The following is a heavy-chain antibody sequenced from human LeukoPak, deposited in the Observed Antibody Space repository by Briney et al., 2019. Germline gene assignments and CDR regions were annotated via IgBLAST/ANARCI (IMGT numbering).Heavy chain of an antibody. CDR1: GFSLSSSGVG. D-gene: IGHD3-10*01. Sequence: SGPMLVKPTQTLTLTCTFSGFSLSSSGVGVGWIRQPPGKALEWLAVIYWNDDKRYSPSLKSRLTITKDTSKDQVVLTMTNMDPVDTATYYCAHRVNSGSYFGCWGQGTLVTVSS. CDR3: AHRVNSGSYFGC. V-gene: IGHV2-5*01. CDR2: IYWNDDK. J-gene: IGHJ4*02.